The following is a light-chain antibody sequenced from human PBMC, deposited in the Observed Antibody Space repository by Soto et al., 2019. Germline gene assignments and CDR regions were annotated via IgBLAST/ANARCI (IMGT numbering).Light chain of an antibody. CDR3: QQRSNWPWT. Sequence: EIVMTQSPATLSVSPGERATLSCRASQSVNSNLAWYQQKPGQAPRLLIYGASNRATGIPARFSGSGSGTDFTLTISSLEPEDFAVYYCQQRSNWPWTFGQGTKVDIK. CDR2: GAS. V-gene: IGKV3-11*01. CDR1: QSVNSN. J-gene: IGKJ1*01.